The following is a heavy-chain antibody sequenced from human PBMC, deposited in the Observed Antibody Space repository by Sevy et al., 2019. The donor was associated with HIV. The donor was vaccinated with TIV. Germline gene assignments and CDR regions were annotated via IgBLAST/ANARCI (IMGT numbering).Heavy chain of an antibody. Sequence: SETLSLTCTVSGGSISSSSYYWGWIRQPPGKGLEWIGSIYYSGSTYYNPSLKSRVTISVDTSKNQFSLKLSSVTAAETAVYYCARLGINSSGYYYDYYYGMDVWGQGTTVTVSS. V-gene: IGHV4-39*01. CDR2: IYYSGST. D-gene: IGHD3-22*01. CDR1: GGSISSSSYY. CDR3: ARLGINSSGYYYDYYYGMDV. J-gene: IGHJ6*02.